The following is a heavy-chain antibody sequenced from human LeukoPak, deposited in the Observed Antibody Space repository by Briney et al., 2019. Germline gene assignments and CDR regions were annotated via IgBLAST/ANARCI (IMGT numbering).Heavy chain of an antibody. D-gene: IGHD6-6*01. CDR3: ARDRATSSDFDY. J-gene: IGHJ4*02. CDR2: ISAYNGNT. Sequence: ASVKVSCKASGYTFTSYGISWVRQAPGQGLEWMGWISAYNGNTNYAQNLQGRVTMTTDTSTSIVYMELRSLRSDDTAVYYCARDRATSSDFDYWGQGTLVTVSS. V-gene: IGHV1-18*01. CDR1: GYTFTSYG.